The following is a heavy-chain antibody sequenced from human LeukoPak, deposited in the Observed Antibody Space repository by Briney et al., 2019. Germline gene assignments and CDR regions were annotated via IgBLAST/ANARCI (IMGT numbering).Heavy chain of an antibody. Sequence: SVKVSCKASGGTFSSYAISWVRQAPGQGLEWMGGIIPIFGTANYAQKFQGRVTITADESTSTAYMELSSLRSEDTAVYYCARGEQLTHNWFDHWGQGTLVTVSS. D-gene: IGHD6-13*01. CDR2: IIPIFGTA. CDR1: GGTFSSYA. V-gene: IGHV1-69*01. CDR3: ARGEQLTHNWFDH. J-gene: IGHJ5*02.